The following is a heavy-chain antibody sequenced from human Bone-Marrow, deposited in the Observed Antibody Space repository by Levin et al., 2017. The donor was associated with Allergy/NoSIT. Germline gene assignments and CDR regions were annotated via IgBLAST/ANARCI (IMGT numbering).Heavy chain of an antibody. V-gene: IGHV5-51*01. CDR2: IYPRDSDS. CDR3: ARQIVVATRFFDF. Sequence: GESLKISCKGSGYSFSSYWIGWVRQMPGKGLEWMGMIYPRDSDSKNSPSFQGQVTISADKFTGIAYLQWSSLEASDTAIYCCARQIVVATRFFDFWGQGTPVTVSS. J-gene: IGHJ4*02. CDR1: GYSFSSYW. D-gene: IGHD1-26*01.